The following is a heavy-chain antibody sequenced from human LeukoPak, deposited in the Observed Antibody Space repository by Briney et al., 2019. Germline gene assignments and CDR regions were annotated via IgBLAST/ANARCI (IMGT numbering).Heavy chain of an antibody. D-gene: IGHD3-22*01. J-gene: IGHJ3*02. Sequence: SETLSLTCTVSGGSVSSGSYYWSWIRQPAGKGLEWIGRIYSSGSTNYNPSLKSRVTISVDTSKNQFSLKLSSVTVADTAVYYCARGDSSGYRDAFDIWGQGTMVTVSS. CDR3: ARGDSSGYRDAFDI. V-gene: IGHV4-61*02. CDR1: GGSVSSGSYY. CDR2: IYSSGST.